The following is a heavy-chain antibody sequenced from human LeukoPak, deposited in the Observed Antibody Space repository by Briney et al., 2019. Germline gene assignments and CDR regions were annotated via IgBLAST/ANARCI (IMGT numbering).Heavy chain of an antibody. V-gene: IGHV1-46*01. D-gene: IGHD2-8*01. CDR3: ARGQIYCSNGVCEDAFDI. CDR2: INLSAGST. CDR1: GYTFTRYY. Sequence: ASVKVSCKASGYTFTRYYTHWVRQAPGQGLEWMGIINLSAGSTSYAQKFLGRVTMTRDMSTSTVYMELSSLRSEDTAVYYCARGQIYCSNGVCEDAFDIWGQGTMVTVSS. J-gene: IGHJ3*02.